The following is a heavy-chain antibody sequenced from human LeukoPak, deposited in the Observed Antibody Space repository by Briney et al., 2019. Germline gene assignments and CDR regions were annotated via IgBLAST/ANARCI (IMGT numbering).Heavy chain of an antibody. CDR3: ARSKSWYSTDALDI. V-gene: IGHV3-74*03. J-gene: IGHJ3*02. CDR1: GFTFSSHW. Sequence: QPGGSLRLSCAASGFTFSSHWMHWVRQAPGKGLVWVSRINGDGSNTTYADSVKGRFTISRDNAKNTLYLQMNSLRAEDTAVYHCARSKSWYSTDALDIWGQGTMVTVSS. D-gene: IGHD2-15*01. CDR2: INGDGSNT.